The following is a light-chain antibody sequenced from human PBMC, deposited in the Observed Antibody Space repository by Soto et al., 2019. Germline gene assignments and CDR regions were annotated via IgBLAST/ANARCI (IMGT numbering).Light chain of an antibody. CDR2: RAS. J-gene: IGKJ4*01. V-gene: IGKV3-20*01. CDR1: QSVSSNY. Sequence: EIGLTQSPGTLSLSPGERATLSCRASQSVSSNYLAWYQQKPGQTPKVLIYRASTRATGIPDRFSGSGSGTDFTLTIIRLEAEDFAVYYCQQDGSSPLTFGGGTKVDIK. CDR3: QQDGSSPLT.